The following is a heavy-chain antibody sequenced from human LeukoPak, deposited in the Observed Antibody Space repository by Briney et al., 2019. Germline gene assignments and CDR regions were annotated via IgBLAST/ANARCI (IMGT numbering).Heavy chain of an antibody. Sequence: SETLSLTCTVSGGSISSYYWSWIRQPPGKGLEWIGYIYYSGSTNYNPSLKSRVTISVDTSKNQFSLKLSSVTAADTAVYYCARGPDIVVVPAAIPPYNWFDPWGQGTLVTVSS. CDR2: IYYSGST. D-gene: IGHD2-2*02. V-gene: IGHV4-59*12. CDR3: ARGPDIVVVPAAIPPYNWFDP. CDR1: GGSISSYY. J-gene: IGHJ5*02.